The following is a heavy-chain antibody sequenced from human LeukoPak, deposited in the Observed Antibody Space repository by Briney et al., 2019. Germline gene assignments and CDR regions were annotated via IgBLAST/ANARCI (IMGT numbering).Heavy chain of an antibody. CDR2: ISSSSSYI. CDR3: ARDAFTSYDSSGY. CDR1: GFTFSSYS. D-gene: IGHD3-22*01. J-gene: IGHJ4*02. Sequence: GSLRLSCAASGFTFSSYSMSWVRQAPGKGLEWVSSISSSSSYIYYADSVKGRFTISRDNAKNSLYLQMNSLRAEDTAVYYCARDAFTSYDSSGYWGQGTLVTVSS. V-gene: IGHV3-21*01.